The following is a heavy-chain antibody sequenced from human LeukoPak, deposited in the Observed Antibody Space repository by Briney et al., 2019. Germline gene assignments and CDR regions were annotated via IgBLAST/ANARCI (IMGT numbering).Heavy chain of an antibody. D-gene: IGHD3/OR15-3a*01. CDR1: GFTFSSYS. V-gene: IGHV3-21*01. CDR2: ISSSSSYI. Sequence: PGGSLRLSCAASGFTFSSYSMNWVRQAPGKGLEWVSSISSSSSYIYYADSVKGRFTISRDNAKNSLYLQMNSLRAEDTAVYYCANIFGRPVTTDTVDYWGQGTLVTVSS. CDR3: ANIFGRPVTTDTVDY. J-gene: IGHJ4*02.